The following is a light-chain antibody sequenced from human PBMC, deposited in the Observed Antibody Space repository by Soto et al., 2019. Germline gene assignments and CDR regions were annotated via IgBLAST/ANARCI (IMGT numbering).Light chain of an antibody. V-gene: IGLV1-40*01. Sequence: QSVLTQPPSVSGAPGQRVTISCTGSSSNLGSGFDVQWYQQLPGTAPKLLIYYNDNRPSGVPDRFSGSKSGTSASLAITGLQADDEADYYYQSYDSSLSGHVVFGGGTQLTVL. CDR2: YND. CDR3: QSYDSSLSGHVV. CDR1: SSNLGSGFD. J-gene: IGLJ2*01.